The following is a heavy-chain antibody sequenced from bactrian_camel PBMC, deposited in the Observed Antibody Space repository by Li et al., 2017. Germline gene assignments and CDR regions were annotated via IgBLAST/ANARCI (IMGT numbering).Heavy chain of an antibody. J-gene: IGHJ4*01. CDR3: AADLHLMRPLEASEYKY. CDR2: ISPVRAVS. CDR1: GYTGSNDL. D-gene: IGHD8*01. V-gene: IGHV3S53*01. Sequence: HVQLVESGGGLVQPGGSLRLSCEASGYTGSNDLMAWFRQAPGKQREGVAVISPVRAVSYYADSVKGRFTISQNNGKTTVYLQMNSLKPEDTAMYWCAADLHLMRPLEASEYKYWGQGTQVTVS.